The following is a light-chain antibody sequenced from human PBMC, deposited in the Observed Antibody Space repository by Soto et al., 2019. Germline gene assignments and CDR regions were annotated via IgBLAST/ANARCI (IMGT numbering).Light chain of an antibody. Sequence: DIQMTQSPSCLSASVGDRVTITCQASQDISNYLNWYQQKPGKAPKLLIYDASNLETGVPSRFSGSGSGTDFTLTISSLQPEDFATYYCQQGNSFPITFGQGTRLEIK. J-gene: IGKJ5*01. CDR3: QQGNSFPIT. CDR2: DAS. CDR1: QDISNY. V-gene: IGKV1-33*01.